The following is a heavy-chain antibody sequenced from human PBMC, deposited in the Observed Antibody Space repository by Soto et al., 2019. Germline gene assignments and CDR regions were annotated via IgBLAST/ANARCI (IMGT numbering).Heavy chain of an antibody. CDR3: ATVRDGYEGY. CDR2: ISYDGSNK. Sequence: QVQLVESGGGVVQPGRSLRLSCAASGFTFSSYGMHWVRQAPGKGLEWVAVISYDGSNKYYADSVKGRFTISRDNSKNTLYLQMNSLRAEDTAVHYCATVRDGYEGYWGQGTLVTVSS. J-gene: IGHJ4*02. D-gene: IGHD5-12*01. V-gene: IGHV3-30*03. CDR1: GFTFSSYG.